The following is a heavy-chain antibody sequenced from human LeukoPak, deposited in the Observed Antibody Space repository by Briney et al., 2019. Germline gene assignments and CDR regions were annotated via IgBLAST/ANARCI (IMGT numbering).Heavy chain of an antibody. CDR1: GGTFSRYA. D-gene: IGHD2-2*01. CDR3: ARISGYCSSTSCSHRTNDDAFDI. J-gene: IGHJ3*02. CDR2: MIPMFGTA. Sequence: GASVRVSCKASGGTFSRYAISWVRQAPGQGLEWMGGMIPMFGTANYAQKFQGRVTITADESTSTAYMELSSLRSEDTAVYYCARISGYCSSTSCSHRTNDDAFDIWGQGTMVTVSS. V-gene: IGHV1-69*13.